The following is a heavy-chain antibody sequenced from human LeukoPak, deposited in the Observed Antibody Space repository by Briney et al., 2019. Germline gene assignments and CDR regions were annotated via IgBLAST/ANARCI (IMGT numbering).Heavy chain of an antibody. CDR3: AKAIVVVVATNWLDP. Sequence: GGSLRLSCAASGFTFSSYAMSWVRQAPGKGLEWVSAISGRGGSTYYADSVKGRFTISRANSKNTLYLQLHSLRAEDTAVYYCAKAIVVVVATNWLDPWGQGTLVTVSS. CDR1: GFTFSSYA. D-gene: IGHD2-15*01. V-gene: IGHV3-23*01. J-gene: IGHJ5*02. CDR2: ISGRGGST.